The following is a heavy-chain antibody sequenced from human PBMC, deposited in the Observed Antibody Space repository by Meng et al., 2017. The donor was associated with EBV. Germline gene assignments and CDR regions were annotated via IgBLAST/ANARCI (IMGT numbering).Heavy chain of an antibody. Sequence: QVQLVQSGAEVKKPGSSAKVSCRASGHTFTNYAIYWVRQAPGQRLEWMGWINAANGNTKYSQNFQGRVTFTRDTSARTAYMELSSLRSEDTAVYYCAREPSGYGDDDYWGQGTLVTVSS. CDR1: GHTFTNYA. V-gene: IGHV1-3*01. CDR3: AREPSGYGDDDY. J-gene: IGHJ4*02. D-gene: IGHD5-12*01. CDR2: INAANGNT.